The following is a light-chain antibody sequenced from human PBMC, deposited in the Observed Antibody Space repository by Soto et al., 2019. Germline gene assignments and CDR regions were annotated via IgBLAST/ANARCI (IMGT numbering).Light chain of an antibody. J-gene: IGKJ1*01. CDR2: GAS. CDR1: QSIRTS. Sequence: EIVMTLSPATVSLSPGERATLSCRASQSIRTSLAWYQQKPGQAPRLLIYGASTRATGIPARFSGSGSGTEFTLTINSLQSEDFAVYYCQQYNNWWTFGQGTKVDI. V-gene: IGKV3-15*01. CDR3: QQYNNWWT.